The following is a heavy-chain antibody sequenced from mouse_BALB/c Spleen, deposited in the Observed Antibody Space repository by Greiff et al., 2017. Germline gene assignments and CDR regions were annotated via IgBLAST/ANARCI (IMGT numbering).Heavy chain of an antibody. CDR1: GFTFSSYA. CDR2: ISSGGSYT. V-gene: IGHV5-9-3*01. D-gene: IGHD2-4*01. Sequence: EVQGVESGGGLVKPGGSLKLSCAASGFTFSSYAMSWVRQTPEKRLEWVATISSGGSYTYYPDSVKGRFTISRDNAKNTLYLQMSSLRSEDTAMYYCARSGLITSYYFDYWGQGTTLTVSS. CDR3: ARSGLITSYYFDY. J-gene: IGHJ2*01.